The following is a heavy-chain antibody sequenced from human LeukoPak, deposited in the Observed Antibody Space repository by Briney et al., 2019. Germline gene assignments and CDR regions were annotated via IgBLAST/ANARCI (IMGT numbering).Heavy chain of an antibody. D-gene: IGHD5-12*01. CDR1: GFTVSTNY. J-gene: IGHJ4*02. CDR2: MYSGGST. Sequence: GGSLRLSCAASGFTVSTNYMAWVRQAPGKGLEWVSVMYSGGSTYYADSVKGRFTLSGDNSKNTLYLQMNSLRAEDTAVYYCARELNIVTTTQYYFDYWGQGTLVTVSS. V-gene: IGHV3-66*01. CDR3: ARELNIVTTTQYYFDY.